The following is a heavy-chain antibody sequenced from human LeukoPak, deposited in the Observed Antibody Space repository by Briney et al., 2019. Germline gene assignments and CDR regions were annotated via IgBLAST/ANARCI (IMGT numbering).Heavy chain of an antibody. Sequence: GGSLRLSGAASGFTFSSYAMSWVRQAPGKGLEWVSAISGSGGSTYYADSVKGRFTISRDNSKNTLYLQMNSLRAEDTAVYYCANTRSPRLLWFGDWGQGTLVTVSS. CDR1: GFTFSSYA. J-gene: IGHJ4*02. D-gene: IGHD3-10*01. CDR2: ISGSGGST. CDR3: ANTRSPRLLWFGD. V-gene: IGHV3-23*01.